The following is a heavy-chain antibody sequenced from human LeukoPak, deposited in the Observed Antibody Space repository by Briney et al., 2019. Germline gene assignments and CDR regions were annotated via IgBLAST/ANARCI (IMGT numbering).Heavy chain of an antibody. Sequence: AGGSLRLSCVASGFTFTDYYMTWIGQTPGKGLEWVSDISVSGSYTNYADSVKGRFTISRDNTKNSLYLQMNSLRAEDTATYYCARSGFYEGYFYYGMDVWGQGTTVTVSS. J-gene: IGHJ6*02. CDR2: ISVSGSYT. D-gene: IGHD3-9*01. CDR1: GFTFTDYY. V-gene: IGHV3-11*06. CDR3: ARSGFYEGYFYYGMDV.